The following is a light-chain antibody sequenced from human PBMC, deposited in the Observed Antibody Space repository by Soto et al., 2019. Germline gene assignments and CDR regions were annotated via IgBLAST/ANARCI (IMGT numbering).Light chain of an antibody. Sequence: DIQMTQSPSTLSASVGDRVTITCRASQSILSWLAWYQHKPGKAPKLLIYDASSLESGVPSRFSGSRSGTEFTLNISSLQPDDIATYYCQQYDTYWTFGQGTKVEI. CDR1: QSILSW. CDR2: DAS. CDR3: QQYDTYWT. J-gene: IGKJ1*01. V-gene: IGKV1-5*01.